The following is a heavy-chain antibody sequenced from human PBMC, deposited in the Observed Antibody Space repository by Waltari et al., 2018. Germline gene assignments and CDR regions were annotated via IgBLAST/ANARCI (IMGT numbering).Heavy chain of an antibody. CDR2: SNHRGKT. CDR1: GGSFSGYY. CDR3: ARLVATRPDSFSIYHYYYMDV. V-gene: IGHV4-34*01. J-gene: IGHJ6*03. Sequence: QVQLQQWGGGLLKPSETLSLTCAVYGGSFSGYYWIWIRQPPGKGLEWGGESNHRGKTNSNPSRTSRVTMSVDTAANQVSLKLNSVTAADTAVYFCARLVATRPDSFSIYHYYYMDVWGTGTTVTISS. D-gene: IGHD6-6*01.